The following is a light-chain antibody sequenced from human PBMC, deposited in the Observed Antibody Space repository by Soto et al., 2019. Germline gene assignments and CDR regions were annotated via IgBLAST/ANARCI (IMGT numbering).Light chain of an antibody. CDR2: KAS. Sequence: DIQMTQSPSTLSASVGDRVTITCRASQSISSWLAWYQQKPGKAPKLLIYKASSLESGVPSRFSGSGSATEFTLTISSLQPDDFATYYFQHYNHYPSTFGQGTKVEIK. V-gene: IGKV1-5*03. CDR3: QHYNHYPST. CDR1: QSISSW. J-gene: IGKJ1*01.